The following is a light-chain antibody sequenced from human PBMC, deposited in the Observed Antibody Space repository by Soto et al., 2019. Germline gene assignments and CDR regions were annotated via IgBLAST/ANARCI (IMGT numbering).Light chain of an antibody. CDR3: QQYNSYPIT. CDR1: QTISNY. CDR2: SGY. Sequence: DIQMTQSPSSLSASVGDRVTITCRASQTISNYVNWYQQKPGKAPNLLIYSGYILQSGVPSRFSGSGSGTEFTLTISSLQPDDFATYYCQQYNSYPITFGQGTRLEIK. V-gene: IGKV1-39*01. J-gene: IGKJ5*01.